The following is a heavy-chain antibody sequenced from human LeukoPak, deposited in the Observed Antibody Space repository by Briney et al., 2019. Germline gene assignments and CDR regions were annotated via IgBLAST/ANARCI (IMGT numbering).Heavy chain of an antibody. CDR3: ARTTMVRGVILPFDY. D-gene: IGHD3-10*01. V-gene: IGHV3-11*01. CDR2: ISSSGSTI. CDR1: GFTFSDYY. J-gene: IGHJ4*02. Sequence: GGSLTLSCAASGFTFSDYYMSWIRQPPGKGLQWVSYISSSGSTIYYADSVKGRFTISRDNTKNSLYLRMNSLRAEDTAVYYCARTTMVRGVILPFDYWGQGTLVTVSS.